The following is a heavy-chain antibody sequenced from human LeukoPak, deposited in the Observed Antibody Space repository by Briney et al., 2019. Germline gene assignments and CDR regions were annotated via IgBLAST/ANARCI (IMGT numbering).Heavy chain of an antibody. CDR3: ATGQRYFDWLLQQPSPVAFFY. Sequence: ASVKVSCKVSGYTLTELSMHWVRQAPGKGLEWTGGFDPEDGETIYAQKFQGRVTMTEDTSTDTAYMELSSLRSEDTAVYYCATGQRYFDWLLQQPSPVAFFYWGQGTLVTVSS. CDR1: GYTLTELS. V-gene: IGHV1-24*01. J-gene: IGHJ4*02. D-gene: IGHD3-9*01. CDR2: FDPEDGET.